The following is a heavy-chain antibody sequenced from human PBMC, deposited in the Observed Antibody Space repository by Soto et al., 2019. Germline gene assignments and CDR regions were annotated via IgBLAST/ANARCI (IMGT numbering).Heavy chain of an antibody. V-gene: IGHV3-23*01. CDR2: SSATGAGT. Sequence: EVQLLESGGGLVQPGGSLRLSCAASGFTFSSYGMTWVRQAPGKGLEWVSFSSATGAGTYYADYVKGRFTISRDNSKNTLYLEMTGQRSVDTAVYYCAKERRAGGNYGFYSDCWGQGALVIVSS. CDR3: AKERRAGGNYGFYSDC. D-gene: IGHD1-7*01. CDR1: GFTFSSYG. J-gene: IGHJ4*02.